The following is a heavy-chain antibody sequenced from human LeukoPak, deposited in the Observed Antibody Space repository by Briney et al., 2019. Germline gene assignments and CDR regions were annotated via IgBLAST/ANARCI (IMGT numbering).Heavy chain of an antibody. Sequence: GGSLRLSCAASGFTFSSYWMSWVRQAPGKGLEWVANIKQDGSKKYYVDSVKGRFTISRDNAKNSLFLQMNSLRVGDTAVYYCARNLASGRGFRNAVDVWGQGTSVTVSS. D-gene: IGHD3-10*01. J-gene: IGHJ6*02. CDR2: IKQDGSKK. CDR1: GFTFSSYW. CDR3: ARNLASGRGFRNAVDV. V-gene: IGHV3-7*02.